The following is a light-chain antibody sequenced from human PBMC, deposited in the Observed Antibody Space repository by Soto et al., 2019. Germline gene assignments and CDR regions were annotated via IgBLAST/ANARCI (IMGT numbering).Light chain of an antibody. J-gene: IGKJ1*01. CDR3: QQYDTSPRT. Sequence: EIVMTQSPATLSVSPGERATLSCRASQSVSSNLAWYQQKPGQAPRLLIYGASSRATGIPDRFSGSESGTDFTLTISRLEPEDFAVYYCQQYDTSPRTFGQGTKVEIK. V-gene: IGKV3-20*01. CDR2: GAS. CDR1: QSVSSN.